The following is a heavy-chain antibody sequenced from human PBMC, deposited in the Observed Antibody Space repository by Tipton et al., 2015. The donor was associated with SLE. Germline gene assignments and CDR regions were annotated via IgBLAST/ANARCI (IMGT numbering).Heavy chain of an antibody. J-gene: IGHJ4*02. CDR3: ASNNRDYFDY. CDR2: IYHSGST. D-gene: IGHD2/OR15-2a*01. V-gene: IGHV4-30-2*01. Sequence: TLSLTCAVSGGSISSGGYSWSWIRQPPWKGLEWIGYIYHSGSTYYNPSLKSRVTISVDRSKNQFSLKLSSVTAADTAVYYCASNNRDYFDYWGQGTLVTVSS. CDR1: GGSISSGGYS.